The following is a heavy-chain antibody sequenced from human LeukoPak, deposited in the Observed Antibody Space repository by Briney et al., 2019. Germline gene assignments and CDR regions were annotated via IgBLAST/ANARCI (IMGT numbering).Heavy chain of an antibody. CDR1: GGSISSGSYN. Sequence: PSETLSLTCTVSGGSISSGSYNWSWIRQPAGKGLEWIGRIYTSGSTNYNPSLKSRVTISVDTSKNQFSLKLSSVTAADTAVYYCARGYSSGWYQDAFDIWGQGTMVTVSS. J-gene: IGHJ3*02. V-gene: IGHV4-61*02. CDR2: IYTSGST. CDR3: ARGYSSGWYQDAFDI. D-gene: IGHD6-19*01.